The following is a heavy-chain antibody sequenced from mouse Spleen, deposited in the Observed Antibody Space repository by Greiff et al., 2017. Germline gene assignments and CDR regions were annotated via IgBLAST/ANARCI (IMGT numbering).Heavy chain of an antibody. CDR1: GFTFSDYY. CDR3: ARDAHRYDEGGNFDY. D-gene: IGHD2-14*01. Sequence: EVHLVESEGGLVQPGSSMKLSCTASGFTFSDYYMAWVRQVPEKGLEWVANINYDGSSTYYLDSLKSRFIISRDNAKNILYLQMSSLKSEDTATYYCARDAHRYDEGGNFDYWGQGTTLTVSS. CDR2: INYDGSST. J-gene: IGHJ2*01. V-gene: IGHV5-16*01.